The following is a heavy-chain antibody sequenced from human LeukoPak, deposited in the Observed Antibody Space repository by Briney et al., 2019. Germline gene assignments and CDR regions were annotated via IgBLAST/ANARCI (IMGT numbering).Heavy chain of an antibody. CDR2: IYYSGST. CDR3: ARFVYYDFWSGYEGSSNNWFDP. Sequence: SETLSLTCTVSGGSISSGGYYWRWLRQHPGKGLEWIGYIYYSGSTYYNPSLKSRVTISVDTSKNQFSLKLSSVTAADTAVYYCARFVYYDFWSGYEGSSNNWFDPWGQGTLVTVSS. D-gene: IGHD3-3*01. J-gene: IGHJ5*02. V-gene: IGHV4-31*03. CDR1: GGSISSGGYY.